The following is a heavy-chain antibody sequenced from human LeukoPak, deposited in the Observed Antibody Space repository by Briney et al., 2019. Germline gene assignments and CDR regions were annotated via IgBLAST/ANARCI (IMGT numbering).Heavy chain of an antibody. CDR1: GFSFNRYA. CDR2: ISYDGTTS. CDR3: VRVHGWAFDY. D-gene: IGHD3-10*01. V-gene: IGHV3-30*04. Sequence: GSLRLSCLASGFSFNRYAMHWVRQAPGKGLEWLAVISYDGTTSYYANSVKGRFTISRDNSENSLYLQMNSLKAEDTAVYYCVRVHGWAFDYWGQGALVTVSS. J-gene: IGHJ4*02.